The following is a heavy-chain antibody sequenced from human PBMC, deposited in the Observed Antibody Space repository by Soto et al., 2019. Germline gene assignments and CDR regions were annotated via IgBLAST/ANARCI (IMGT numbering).Heavy chain of an antibody. CDR2: IIPIFGAS. CDR1: GGTFSTSG. Sequence: QVHLVQSGAEMKKPGSSVRVSCEASGGTFSTSGIGWVRQAPGQGLEWMGGIIPIFGASNYAPKFQGRITISADESTSTAYLEMSSLKSEDTATYYCARDPPSGWAHDPFDVWGPGTLIIVSS. D-gene: IGHD3-22*01. CDR3: ARDPPSGWAHDPFDV. V-gene: IGHV1-69*01. J-gene: IGHJ3*01.